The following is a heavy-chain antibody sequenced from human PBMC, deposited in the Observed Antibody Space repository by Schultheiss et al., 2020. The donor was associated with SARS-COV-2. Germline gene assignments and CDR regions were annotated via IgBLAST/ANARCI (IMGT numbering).Heavy chain of an antibody. J-gene: IGHJ4*02. CDR2: ISSSGSTI. V-gene: IGHV3-48*03. Sequence: GGSLRLSCAASGFTFSSYEMNWVRQAPGKGLEWVSYISSSGSTIYYADSVKGRFTISRDNSKNTLYLQMNSLRAEDTAVYYCAKGGYIVLMVYAIYWGQGTLVTVSS. D-gene: IGHD2-8*01. CDR1: GFTFSSYE. CDR3: AKGGYIVLMVYAIY.